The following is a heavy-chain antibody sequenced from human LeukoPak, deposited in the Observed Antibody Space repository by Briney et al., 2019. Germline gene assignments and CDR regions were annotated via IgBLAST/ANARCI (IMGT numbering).Heavy chain of an antibody. J-gene: IGHJ6*02. CDR3: ARAAPPYGPPVEWYYYGMDV. CDR1: GFTFSSYS. CDR2: ISSSSYI. Sequence: GGSLRLSCAASGFTFSSYSMNWVRQAPGKGLEWVSSISSSSYIYYADSVKGRFTISRDNAKNSLYLQMNSLRAEDTAVYYCARAAPPYGPPVEWYYYGMDVWGQGTTVTVSS. D-gene: IGHD3-10*01. V-gene: IGHV3-21*01.